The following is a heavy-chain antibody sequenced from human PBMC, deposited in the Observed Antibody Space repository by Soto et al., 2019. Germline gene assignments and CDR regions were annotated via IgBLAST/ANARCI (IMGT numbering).Heavy chain of an antibody. V-gene: IGHV4-34*01. CDR1: GGSFSGYY. D-gene: IGHD6-13*01. J-gene: IGHJ6*02. CDR2: INHSGST. Sequence: PSETLSLTCAVYGGSFSGYYWSWIRQPPGKGLEWIGEINHSGSTNYNPSLKSRVTISVDTSKNQFSLTLSSVTAADTAVYYCARGVAGIAAAGTYYGMDVWGQGTTVTVSS. CDR3: ARGVAGIAAAGTYYGMDV.